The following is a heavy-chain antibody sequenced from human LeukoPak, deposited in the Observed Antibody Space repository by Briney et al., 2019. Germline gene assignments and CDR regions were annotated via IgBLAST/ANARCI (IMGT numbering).Heavy chain of an antibody. J-gene: IGHJ3*02. CDR1: GLTFSSYS. Sequence: GGSLRLSCAASGLTFSSYSMNWVRQAPGKGLEWVSSISSSSSYIYYADSVKGRFTISRDNAKNSLYLQMNSLRAEDTAVYYCARESRDSSGYYWGAFDIWGQGTMVTVSS. CDR2: ISSSSSYI. V-gene: IGHV3-21*01. D-gene: IGHD3-22*01. CDR3: ARESRDSSGYYWGAFDI.